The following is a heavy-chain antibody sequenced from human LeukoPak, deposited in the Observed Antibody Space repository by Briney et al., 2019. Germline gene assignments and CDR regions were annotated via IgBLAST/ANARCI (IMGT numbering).Heavy chain of an antibody. CDR3: ARDRDPVGFDP. J-gene: IGHJ5*02. Sequence: GASVKVSCKASGYTFTGYYMHWVRQAPGQGLEWMGWINPNSGGTNYSQKFQGRVTMTMDTSISTAYMELSRLSSDDTAVYYCARDRDPVGFDPWGQGTLVTVSS. CDR1: GYTFTGYY. CDR2: INPNSGGT. V-gene: IGHV1-2*02. D-gene: IGHD3-10*01.